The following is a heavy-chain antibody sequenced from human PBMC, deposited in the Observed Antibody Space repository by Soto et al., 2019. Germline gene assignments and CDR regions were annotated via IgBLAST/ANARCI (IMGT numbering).Heavy chain of an antibody. J-gene: IGHJ3*02. D-gene: IGHD3-3*01. CDR3: ASLITIFGEPPDAFDI. CDR2: IIPIFGTA. Sequence: SVKVSCKASGGTFSSYAISWVRQAPGQGLEWMGGIIPIFGTANYAQKFQGRVTITADESTSTAYMELSSLRSEDTAVYYCASLITIFGEPPDAFDIWGQGXMVTVSS. CDR1: GGTFSSYA. V-gene: IGHV1-69*13.